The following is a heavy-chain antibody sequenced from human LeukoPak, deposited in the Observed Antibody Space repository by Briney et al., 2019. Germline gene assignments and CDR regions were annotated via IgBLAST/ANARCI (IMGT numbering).Heavy chain of an antibody. CDR1: GFTFSSYA. J-gene: IGHJ5*02. CDR3: ARDRITMVSGLPGP. Sequence: AGSLRLSCAASGFTFSSYAMHWVRQAPGKGLEWVAVISYDGSNKYYADSVKGRFTISRDNSKNTLYLQMNSLRAEDTAVYYCARDRITMVSGLPGPWGQGTLVTVSS. CDR2: ISYDGSNK. D-gene: IGHD3-10*01. V-gene: IGHV3-30-3*01.